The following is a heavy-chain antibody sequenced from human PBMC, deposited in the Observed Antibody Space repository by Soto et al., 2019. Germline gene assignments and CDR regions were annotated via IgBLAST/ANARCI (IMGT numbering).Heavy chain of an antibody. D-gene: IGHD2-8*01. CDR3: ARDGQRWVYTYYYYYYMDV. CDR1: GFTFSSYA. J-gene: IGHJ6*03. Sequence: GSLRLSCAASGFTFSSYAMHWVRQAPGKGLEYVSAISSNGGSTYYANSVKGRFTISRDNSKNTLYLQMGSLRAEDMAVYYCARDGQRWVYTYYYYYYMDVWGKGTTVTVSS. CDR2: ISSNGGST. V-gene: IGHV3-64*01.